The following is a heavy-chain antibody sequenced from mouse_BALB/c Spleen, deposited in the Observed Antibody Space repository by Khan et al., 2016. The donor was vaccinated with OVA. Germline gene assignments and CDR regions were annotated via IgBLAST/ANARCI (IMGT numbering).Heavy chain of an antibody. Sequence: QVQLKVSGAELAKPGASVKMSCKASGYTFINYWILWVKQRPGQGLEWIGYINPSTAYTEYNQNFKDKATLTADKSSRTAYMQLSSLTSEDSAVYYCARRGLRWDFDYWGQGTTLTVSS. D-gene: IGHD1-1*01. CDR3: ARRGLRWDFDY. CDR2: INPSTAYT. J-gene: IGHJ2*01. CDR1: GYTFINYW. V-gene: IGHV1-7*01.